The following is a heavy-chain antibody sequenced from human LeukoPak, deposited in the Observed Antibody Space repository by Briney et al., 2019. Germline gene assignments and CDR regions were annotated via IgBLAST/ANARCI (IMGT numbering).Heavy chain of an antibody. CDR3: AKARGGDANHFDY. CDR1: GFTFEYNT. J-gene: IGHJ4*02. V-gene: IGHV3-43*01. Sequence: GGSLRLSCVASGFTFEYNTMNWVRQAPGKGLEWVSLISWNGDISYYSDSVKGRFTISRDNSKNSLYLQMSSLTTGDTALYYCAKARGGDANHFDYWGQGTLVTVSS. CDR2: ISWNGDIS.